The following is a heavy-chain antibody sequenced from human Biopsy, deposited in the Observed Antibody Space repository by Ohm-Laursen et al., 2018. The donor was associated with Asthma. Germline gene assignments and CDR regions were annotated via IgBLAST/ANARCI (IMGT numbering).Heavy chain of an antibody. V-gene: IGHV3-30-3*01. D-gene: IGHD6-19*01. CDR1: RFTYE. Sequence: SLRLSCSASRFTYEMHRVRQAPGKGLEWVAVISYGGSSIYYADSVKGRFTISRDNSKNTLSLQMNSLTAEDTAVYYCAREGVAGTHIEDWGQGTLVTVSS. J-gene: IGHJ4*02. CDR2: ISYGGSSI. CDR3: AREGVAGTHIED.